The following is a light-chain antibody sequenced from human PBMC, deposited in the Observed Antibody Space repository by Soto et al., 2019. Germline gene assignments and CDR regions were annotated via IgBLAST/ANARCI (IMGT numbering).Light chain of an antibody. CDR2: DVS. Sequence: QAVVTHPASVFGSPGQAITISCTGTNSDIGGYNFVSWYQQHPGKVPKLMIYDVSNRPSGVSDRFSGSKSGNTASLTISGLQAEHEADYYCSSYRSRSTLVVFGGGTNLNVL. CDR3: SSYRSRSTLVV. J-gene: IGLJ2*01. V-gene: IGLV2-14*03. CDR1: NSDIGGYNF.